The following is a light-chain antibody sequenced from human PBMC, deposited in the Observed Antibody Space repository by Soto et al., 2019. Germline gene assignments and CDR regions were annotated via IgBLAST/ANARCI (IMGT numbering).Light chain of an antibody. CDR2: EVN. V-gene: IGLV2-14*01. J-gene: IGLJ1*01. Sequence: QSALTQPPSASGSPGQSVTISCTGTSSDVGAYNYVSWYQQHPVKAPKLIIYEVNNRPSGVSNRFSGSKSGNTASLTISGLQAEDEADYYCSSHTRSSTYVFGTGTKVTVL. CDR3: SSHTRSSTYV. CDR1: SSDVGAYNY.